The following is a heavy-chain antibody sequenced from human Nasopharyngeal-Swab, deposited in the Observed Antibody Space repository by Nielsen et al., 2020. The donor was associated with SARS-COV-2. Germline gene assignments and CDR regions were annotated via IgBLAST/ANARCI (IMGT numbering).Heavy chain of an antibody. CDR3: ATQRGRYYFDY. V-gene: IGHV4-39*07. J-gene: IGHJ4*02. D-gene: IGHD3-16*01. CDR2: IYYSGST. Sequence: SETLSLTCTVSGGSISSSSYYWGWIRQPPGKGLEWIRSIYYSGSTYYNPSLKSRVTISVDTSKNQFSLKLSSVTAADTAVYYCATQRGRYYFDYWGQGTLVTVSS. CDR1: GGSISSSSYY.